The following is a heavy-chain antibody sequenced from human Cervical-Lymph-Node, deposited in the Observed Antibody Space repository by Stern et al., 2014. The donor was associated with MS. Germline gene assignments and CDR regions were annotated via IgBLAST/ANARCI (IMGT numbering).Heavy chain of an antibody. D-gene: IGHD3-3*01. CDR1: GFAFDDYA. V-gene: IGHV3-9*01. Sequence: EVQLVQSGGGLVQPGRSLRLSCAAAGFAFDDYAMHWVRQAPGKGLEWVSGISWSGTKIGYADSVKGRFTISRDNAKNSLFLQMNNLRAEDTALYYCATANYEFGSYGMDVWGQGTAVTVS. J-gene: IGHJ6*02. CDR3: ATANYEFGSYGMDV. CDR2: ISWSGTKI.